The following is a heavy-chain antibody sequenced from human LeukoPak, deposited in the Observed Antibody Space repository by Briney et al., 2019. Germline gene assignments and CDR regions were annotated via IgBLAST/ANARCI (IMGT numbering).Heavy chain of an antibody. Sequence: GESLRLSCAASGFTFSNYWMHWVRQAPGKGLEWVSGISWNSGSIGYADSVKGRFTISRDNAKNSLYLQMNSLRAEDTALYYCAKDTGYYYDSSGTTDYWGQGTLVTVSS. D-gene: IGHD3-22*01. CDR2: ISWNSGSI. J-gene: IGHJ4*02. CDR3: AKDTGYYYDSSGTTDY. V-gene: IGHV3-9*01. CDR1: GFTFSNYW.